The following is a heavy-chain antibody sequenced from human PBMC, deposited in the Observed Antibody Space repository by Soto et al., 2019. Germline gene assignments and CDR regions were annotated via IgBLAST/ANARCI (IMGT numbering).Heavy chain of an antibody. CDR1: GFTFSSYA. J-gene: IGHJ5*02. CDR2: ISYDGSNK. Sequence: GGSLRLSCAASGFTFSSYAMHWVRQAPGKGLEWVAVISYDGSNKYYADSVKGRFTISRDNSKNTLDLQMNSLRAEDTAVYYCAREPDLWGQGTLVTVSS. V-gene: IGHV3-30-3*01. CDR3: AREPDL.